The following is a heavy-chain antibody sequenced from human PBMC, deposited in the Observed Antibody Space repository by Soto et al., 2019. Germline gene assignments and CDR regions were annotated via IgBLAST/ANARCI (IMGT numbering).Heavy chain of an antibody. Sequence: QVQLQQWGAGLLKPSETLSLTCAVYGGFVTSVSYYWSWIRQPPGKGLEWIGEMSHSGGTHFNPSLMSRVTISVDTSKNQFTLKMSSVTAADTALYYCARVERGTAMTVVDACDIWGPGTMVTVSS. CDR3: ARVERGTAMTVVDACDI. CDR2: MSHSGGT. D-gene: IGHD2-21*02. V-gene: IGHV4-34*01. CDR1: GGFVTSVSYY. J-gene: IGHJ3*02.